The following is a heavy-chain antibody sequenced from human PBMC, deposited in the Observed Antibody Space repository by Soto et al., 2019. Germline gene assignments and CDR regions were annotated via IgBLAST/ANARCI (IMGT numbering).Heavy chain of an antibody. V-gene: IGHV3-74*01. CDR2: INSGGSRT. J-gene: IGHJ4*02. D-gene: IGHD2-21*02. Sequence: GGSLRLSCVASGFTFSDHWMHWVRQAPGKGLVWVSRINSGGSRTNYADSVKGRFTISRDNAKNTLYLEMNSLSVEDTAVYYCARGNCSGDTCFFGGTHWGRGTLVTVSS. CDR1: GFTFSDHW. CDR3: ARGNCSGDTCFFGGTH.